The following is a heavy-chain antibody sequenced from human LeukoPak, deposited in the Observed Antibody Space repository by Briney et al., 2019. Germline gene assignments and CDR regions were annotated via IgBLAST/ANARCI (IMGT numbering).Heavy chain of an antibody. D-gene: IGHD3-22*01. CDR1: GYTLTSYG. J-gene: IGHJ4*02. V-gene: IGHV1-24*01. CDR3: ATEGYYDSSGYYTDY. CDR2: FDPEKGET. Sequence: ASVKVSCKASGYTLTSYGISWVRQAPGKGFEWMGRFDPEKGETIYAQKFQGRVTMTEDTSTDTAYMELSSLRSEDTAVYYCATEGYYDSSGYYTDYWGQGTLVTVSS.